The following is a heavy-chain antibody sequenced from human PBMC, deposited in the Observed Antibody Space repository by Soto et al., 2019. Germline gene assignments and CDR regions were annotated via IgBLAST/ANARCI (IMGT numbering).Heavy chain of an antibody. V-gene: IGHV4-4*07. D-gene: IGHD3-9*01. J-gene: IGHJ5*02. Sequence: SETLSLTCAVSGVSIKTYYWSWIRKPAGKGLEWIGRTYTTGSANHNPSLKSRVTMSVDTSKNQVSLKLTSVTAADAGVYYCARDDYYDSNNWFDPWGQGILVTVSS. CDR2: TYTTGSA. CDR1: GVSIKTYY. CDR3: ARDDYYDSNNWFDP.